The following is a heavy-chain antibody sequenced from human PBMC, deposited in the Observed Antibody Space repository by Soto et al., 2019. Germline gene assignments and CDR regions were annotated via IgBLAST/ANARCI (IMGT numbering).Heavy chain of an antibody. CDR2: IFWDDDK. J-gene: IGHJ4*02. CDR1: GFSLSTRGVG. V-gene: IGHV2-5*02. CDR3: AHRSRGYAYYFDP. D-gene: IGHD5-12*01. Sequence: QITLKESGPALVKPTQTLTLTCSFSGFSLSTRGVGVGWIRQPPGKALEWLALIFWDDDKWYSPSLRSRLTITENTSKNQVVLTTTNMDPVDTATYYCAHRSRGYAYYFDPWGQGTLVTVSS.